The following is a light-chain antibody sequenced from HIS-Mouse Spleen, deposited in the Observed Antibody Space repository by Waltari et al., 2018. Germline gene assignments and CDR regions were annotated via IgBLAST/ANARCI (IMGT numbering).Light chain of an antibody. CDR1: SSDVGGYNY. V-gene: IGLV2-8*01. J-gene: IGLJ2*01. CDR3: SSYAGSNNFENVV. CDR2: EVS. Sequence: QSALTQPPSASGSPGQSVTISCTGTSSDVGGYNYVSWYQQHPGKAPKPMIYEVSKRPSGVPDRFSGSKSGNTASLTVSGLQAEDEADYYCSSYAGSNNFENVVFGGGTKLTVL.